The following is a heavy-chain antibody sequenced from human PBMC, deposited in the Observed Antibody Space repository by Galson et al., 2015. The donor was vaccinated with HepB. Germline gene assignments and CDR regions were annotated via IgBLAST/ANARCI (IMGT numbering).Heavy chain of an antibody. Sequence: SLRLSCAASGFTFSDYYMTWVRQAPGKGLEWISYISGSGTYTQSAESVKGRFTISRDNSNNSLSLEIDTLRAEDTAVYYCARGVRVASYAFDVWGRGTMVTVSS. CDR2: ISGSGTYT. CDR1: GFTFSDYY. D-gene: IGHD2-15*01. CDR3: ARGVRVASYAFDV. V-gene: IGHV3-11*06. J-gene: IGHJ3*01.